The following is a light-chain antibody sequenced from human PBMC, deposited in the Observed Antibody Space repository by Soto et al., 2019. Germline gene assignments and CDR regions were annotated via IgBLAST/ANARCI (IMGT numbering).Light chain of an antibody. J-gene: IGKJ1*01. CDR1: QSVSNN. V-gene: IGKV3-15*01. CDR3: QQYNNWPRM. Sequence: EIVSTQSPGTLSLSPGERATLSCSASQSVSNNYLAWYQQKPGQAPRLLIHGATTRATGIPARFSGSGSGTEFTLTISSLQSEDFAVYYCQQYNNWPRMFGQGTKVDI. CDR2: GAT.